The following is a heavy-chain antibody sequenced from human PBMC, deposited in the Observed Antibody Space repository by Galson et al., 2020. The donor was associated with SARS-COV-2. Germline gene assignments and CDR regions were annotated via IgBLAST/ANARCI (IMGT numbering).Heavy chain of an antibody. V-gene: IGHV4-39*01. CDR3: ARHVVYSRNRNYFDY. CDR2: IYYSGST. D-gene: IGHD2-8*02. J-gene: IGHJ4*02. CDR1: GGSISSSSYY. Sequence: SETLSLTCTVSGGSISSSSYYWGWIRQPPGKGLEWIGSIYYSGSTYYNPSLKSRVTISVDTSKNQFSLKLSSVTAADTAVYYCARHVVYSRNRNYFDYWGQGTLVTVSS.